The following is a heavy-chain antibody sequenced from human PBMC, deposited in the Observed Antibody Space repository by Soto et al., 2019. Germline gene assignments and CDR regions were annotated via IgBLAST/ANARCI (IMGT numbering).Heavy chain of an antibody. CDR3: ARQLGYFGSGTPSYMDV. J-gene: IGHJ6*03. Sequence: SETLSLTCTVSDGSMISISYYWGWIRQPPGKGLEWIGSISYSGNTYYNSSLKSRVTISVDTSRNQFSLRLSSVTAADTAIYYCARQLGYFGSGTPSYMDVWDKGTTVT. D-gene: IGHD3-10*01. CDR2: ISYSGNT. CDR1: DGSMISISYY. V-gene: IGHV4-39*01.